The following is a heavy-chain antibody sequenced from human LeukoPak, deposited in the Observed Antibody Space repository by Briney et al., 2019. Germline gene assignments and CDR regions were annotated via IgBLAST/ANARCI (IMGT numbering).Heavy chain of an antibody. D-gene: IGHD2-2*01. J-gene: IGHJ3*02. V-gene: IGHV1-2*02. CDR1: GYTFTGYY. Sequence: ASVKVSCKASGYTFTGYYMHWVRQAPGQGLEWMGWINPNSGGTNYAQKFQGRVTMTRDTSISTAYMELSRLRSDDTAVYYCARDRTLPAALYANAFDIWGQGTMVTVSS. CDR2: INPNSGGT. CDR3: ARDRTLPAALYANAFDI.